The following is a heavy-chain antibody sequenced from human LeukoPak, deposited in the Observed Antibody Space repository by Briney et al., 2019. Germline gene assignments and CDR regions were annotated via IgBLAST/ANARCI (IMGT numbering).Heavy chain of an antibody. J-gene: IGHJ4*02. Sequence: GGSLRLSCAASGFTFTNYWMSWVGQAPGKGLELVANIKQDRSEKYYVDCVKGRFTISRDNAKNSLYLQMNSLRAEDTAVYYCARLREIPVFGVVTKSTSYFDYWGQGTLVTVSS. V-gene: IGHV3-7*01. D-gene: IGHD3-3*01. CDR2: IKQDRSEK. CDR3: ARLREIPVFGVVTKSTSYFDY. CDR1: GFTFTNYW.